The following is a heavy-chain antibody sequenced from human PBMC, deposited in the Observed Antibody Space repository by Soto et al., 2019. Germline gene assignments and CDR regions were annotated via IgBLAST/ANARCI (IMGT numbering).Heavy chain of an antibody. CDR2: IYSGGST. J-gene: IGHJ4*02. Sequence: EVQLVESGGGLVQPGGSLRLSCAASGFTVSSNYMSWVRQAPGKGLEWVSVIYSGGSTYYADSVKGRCTISRHNSKNTLYLQMNSLRAEDTAVYYCAGHCGSYRSYYFDYWGQGTLVTVSS. CDR1: GFTVSSNY. D-gene: IGHD3-16*02. V-gene: IGHV3-53*04. CDR3: AGHCGSYRSYYFDY.